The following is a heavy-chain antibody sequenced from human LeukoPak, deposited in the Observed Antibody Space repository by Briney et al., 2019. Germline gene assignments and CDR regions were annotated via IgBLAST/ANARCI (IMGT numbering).Heavy chain of an antibody. CDR2: ISSSSSYI. CDR3: ARASGKKTYFQH. D-gene: IGHD4-23*01. V-gene: IGHV3-21*01. Sequence: GGSLRLSCAASGFTFSSYSMNWVRQAPGKGLEWVSSISSSSSYIYYADSAKGRFTISRDNAKNSLYLQMNSLRAEDTAVYYCARASGKKTYFQHWGQGTLVTVSS. J-gene: IGHJ1*01. CDR1: GFTFSSYS.